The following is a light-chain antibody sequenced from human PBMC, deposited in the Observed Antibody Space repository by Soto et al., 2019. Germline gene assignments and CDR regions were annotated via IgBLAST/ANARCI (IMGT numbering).Light chain of an antibody. CDR1: SSDFYGFNY. Sequence: QSVLTQPASVSGSPGQSITISCTGTSSDFYGFNYVSWYQQLPGKVPKLLIYEVTSRPSGVSNRFSGSKSGDTASLTISGLLAEDEAYYYCSSYTSGSTPYVFGTGTKGTVL. CDR3: SSYTSGSTPYV. CDR2: EVT. J-gene: IGLJ1*01. V-gene: IGLV2-14*01.